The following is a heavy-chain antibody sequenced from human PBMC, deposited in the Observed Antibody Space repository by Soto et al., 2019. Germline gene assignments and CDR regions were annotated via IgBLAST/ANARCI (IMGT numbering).Heavy chain of an antibody. CDR1: GGTFSSYA. Sequence: AASVKVSCKASGGTFSSYAISWVRQAPGQGLEWMGGIIPIFGTANYAQKFQGRVTITADESTSTAYMELSSLRSEDTAVYYCARTSSGYYYRAFDIWGQGTMVTVSS. CDR2: IIPIFGTA. D-gene: IGHD3-22*01. J-gene: IGHJ3*02. CDR3: ARTSSGYYYRAFDI. V-gene: IGHV1-69*13.